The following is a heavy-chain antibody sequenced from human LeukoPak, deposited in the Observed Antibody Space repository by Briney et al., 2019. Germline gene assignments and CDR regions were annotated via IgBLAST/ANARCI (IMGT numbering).Heavy chain of an antibody. CDR1: GGSISSSSYY. V-gene: IGHV4-39*07. D-gene: IGHD6-6*01. Sequence: TSETLSLTCTVSGGSISSSSYYWGWIRQPPGKGLEWIGEINHSGSTNYNPSLKSRVTISVDTSKNQFSLKLSSVTAADTAVYYCARWRLYSSFALNYGMDVWGQGTTVTVSS. CDR3: ARWRLYSSFALNYGMDV. CDR2: INHSGST. J-gene: IGHJ6*02.